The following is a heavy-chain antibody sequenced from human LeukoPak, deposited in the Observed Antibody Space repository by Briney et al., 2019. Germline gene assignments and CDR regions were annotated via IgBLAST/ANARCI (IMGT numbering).Heavy chain of an antibody. J-gene: IGHJ4*02. Sequence: GGSLRLSCAASGFTFSSYSMNWVRQAPGKGLEWVSSISSSSSYIYYADSVKGRFTISRDNAKNSLYLQMNSLRAEDTAVYYCARDKGDGYNFHFDYWGQETLVTVSS. CDR1: GFTFSSYS. D-gene: IGHD5-24*01. V-gene: IGHV3-21*01. CDR3: ARDKGDGYNFHFDY. CDR2: ISSSSSYI.